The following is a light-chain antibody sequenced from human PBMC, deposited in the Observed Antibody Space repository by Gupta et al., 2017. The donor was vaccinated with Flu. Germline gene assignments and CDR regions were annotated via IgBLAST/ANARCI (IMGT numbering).Light chain of an antibody. V-gene: IGLV1-44*01. CDR3: AAWDYSLNGWV. CDR1: NSNIGTNT. CDR2: TNS. J-gene: IGLJ3*02. Sequence: RGTISCSGSNSNIGTNTVNWYQQLPGTAPKLLIYTNSQRPSGVPDRFSGSKSGTSASLAISGLRSDDEADYYCAAWDYSLNGWVFGGGTKLTVL.